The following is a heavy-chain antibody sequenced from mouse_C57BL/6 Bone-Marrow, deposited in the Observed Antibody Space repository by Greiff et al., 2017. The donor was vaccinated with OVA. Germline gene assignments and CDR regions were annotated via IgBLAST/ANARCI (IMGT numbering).Heavy chain of an antibody. V-gene: IGHV1-69*01. CDR3: ARATMVTRYFDV. J-gene: IGHJ1*03. D-gene: IGHD2-2*01. CDR1: GFTFTSYW. CDR2: IDPSDSYT. Sequence: QVQLQQPGAELVMPGASVKLSCKASGFTFTSYWMHWVKQTPGQGLEWIGEIDPSDSYTNYNQKFKGKSTLTVDKSSSTDYMQLSSLTSEDAAVYYCARATMVTRYFDVWGTGTTVTVSS.